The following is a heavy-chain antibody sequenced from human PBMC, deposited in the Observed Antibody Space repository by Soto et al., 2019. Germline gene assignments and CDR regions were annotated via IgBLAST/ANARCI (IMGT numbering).Heavy chain of an antibody. CDR2: ISAYNGNT. CDR1: GYTFTSYG. D-gene: IGHD1-26*01. J-gene: IGHJ4*02. V-gene: IGHV1-18*01. CDR3: ARDLGGSYYAPVDY. Sequence: VKVSCKASGYTFTSYGISWVRQAPGQGLERMGWISAYNGNTRYAQKFQGRVTMTTDTSTSTAYMELRSLRSDDTAVYYCARDLGGSYYAPVDYWGQGTLVTVSS.